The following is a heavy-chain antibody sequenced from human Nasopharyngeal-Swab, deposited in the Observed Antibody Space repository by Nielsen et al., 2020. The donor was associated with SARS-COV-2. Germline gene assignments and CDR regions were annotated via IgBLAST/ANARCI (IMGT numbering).Heavy chain of an antibody. CDR1: GGSINSYY. CDR3: ETTSMKPRWVWNFDL. V-gene: IGHV4-59*03. D-gene: IGHD3-3*02. CDR2: IYNTAAS. Sequence: SETLSLTCSVSGGSINSYYWIWVRQPPRKGLEWIGYIYNTAASDYSPSLKSRLTISIDTAKNQFSLKLRSVTAADTAMYYCETTSMKPRWVWNFDLWGRGTLVTVSS. J-gene: IGHJ2*01.